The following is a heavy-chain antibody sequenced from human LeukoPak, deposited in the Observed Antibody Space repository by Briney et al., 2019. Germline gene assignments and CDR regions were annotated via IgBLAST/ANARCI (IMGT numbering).Heavy chain of an antibody. CDR1: GGSFSGYY. D-gene: IGHD3-22*01. V-gene: IGHV4-4*07. CDR3: ARETYDSSGSPPRSFDL. CDR2: IYTSGST. J-gene: IGHJ2*01. Sequence: SETLSLTCAVYGGSFSGYYWSWIRQPAGKGLEWIGRIYTSGSTNYNPSLKSRVTMSVDTSKNQFSLKLSSVTAADTAVYYCARETYDSSGSPPRSFDLWGRGTLVTVSS.